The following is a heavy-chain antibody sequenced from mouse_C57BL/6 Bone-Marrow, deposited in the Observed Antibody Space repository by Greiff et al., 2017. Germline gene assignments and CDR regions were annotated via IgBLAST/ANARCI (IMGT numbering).Heavy chain of an antibody. CDR3: ARGGWLPFAY. D-gene: IGHD2-3*01. V-gene: IGHV1-64*01. CDR2: IHPNSGST. J-gene: IGHJ3*01. CDR1: GYTFTSSW. Sequence: QVQLQQPGAELVKPGASVMLSCKASGYTFTSSWMHWVKQRPGQGLEWIGMIHPNSGSTNYNEKFKSKATLTVDKSSSTAYMQLSSLTSEDSAVYYCARGGWLPFAYWGQGTLVTVSA.